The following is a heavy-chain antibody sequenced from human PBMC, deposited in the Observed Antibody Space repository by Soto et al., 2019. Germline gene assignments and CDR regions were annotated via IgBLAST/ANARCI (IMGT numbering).Heavy chain of an antibody. Sequence: QVQLVQSGAEVKKPGSSVKVSCKASGGTFSSYAIGWVRQAPGQGLEWMGGIIPIFGTANYAQKFQGRVTITADESTSTAYMELSSLRSEDTAVYYCARVNWGGATPYYYYGMDVWGQGTTVTVSS. V-gene: IGHV1-69*01. CDR3: ARVNWGGATPYYYYGMDV. CDR2: IIPIFGTA. D-gene: IGHD1-26*01. CDR1: GGTFSSYA. J-gene: IGHJ6*02.